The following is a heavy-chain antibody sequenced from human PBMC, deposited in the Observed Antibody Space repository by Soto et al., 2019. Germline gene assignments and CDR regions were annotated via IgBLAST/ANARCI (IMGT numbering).Heavy chain of an antibody. CDR3: ARVYESFSYWYFDL. V-gene: IGHV1-69*13. J-gene: IGHJ2*01. CDR2: IIPIFGTA. CDR1: GGTFSSYA. D-gene: IGHD3-22*01. Sequence: SVKVSCKASGGTFSSYAISWLRQAPGQGLEWMGGIIPIFGTANYAQKFQGRVTITADESTSTAYMELSSLRSEDTAVYYCARVYESFSYWYFDLWGRGTLVTVSS.